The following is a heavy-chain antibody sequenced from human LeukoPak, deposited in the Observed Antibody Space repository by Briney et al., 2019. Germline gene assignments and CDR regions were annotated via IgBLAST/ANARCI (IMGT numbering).Heavy chain of an antibody. CDR1: GASIRSYY. Sequence: SETLSLTCAVSGASIRSYYWNWIRQPPGKGLEWIGYIYYSGSTNYNPSLKSRVTISVDTSKNQFSLKLSSVAAADTAVYYCASEPYGSGSFLGAFDIWGQGTMVTVSS. CDR3: ASEPYGSGSFLGAFDI. J-gene: IGHJ3*02. D-gene: IGHD3-10*01. CDR2: IYYSGST. V-gene: IGHV4-59*08.